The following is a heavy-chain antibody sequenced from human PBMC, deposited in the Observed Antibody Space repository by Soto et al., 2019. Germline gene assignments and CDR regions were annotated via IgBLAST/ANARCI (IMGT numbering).Heavy chain of an antibody. V-gene: IGHV3-7*01. CDR1: GFTFSSYW. CDR2: IKQDGSEK. D-gene: IGHD5-12*01. CDR3: ASGPAIVATIFSDY. Sequence: GGSLRLSCAASGFTFSSYWMSWVRQAPGKGLEWVANIKQDGSEKYYVDSVKGRFTISRDNAKNSLYLQMNSLRAEDTAVYYCASGPAIVATIFSDYWGQGTLVTVSS. J-gene: IGHJ4*02.